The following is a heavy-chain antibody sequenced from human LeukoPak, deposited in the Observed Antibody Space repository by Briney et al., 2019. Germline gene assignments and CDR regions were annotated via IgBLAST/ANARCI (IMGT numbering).Heavy chain of an antibody. Sequence: SETLSLTCTVSSGFSTHYYWNWIRQPPGKALEWIGCVSDTGRTTYNPSLKSRLTISVDTSKRQFSLTLTSLTAADTAVYYCKKGYYEPFDVWGHGIPVTVSS. D-gene: IGHD3-16*01. CDR3: KKGYYEPFDV. J-gene: IGHJ4*01. CDR2: VSDTGRT. CDR1: SGFSTHYY. V-gene: IGHV4-59*01.